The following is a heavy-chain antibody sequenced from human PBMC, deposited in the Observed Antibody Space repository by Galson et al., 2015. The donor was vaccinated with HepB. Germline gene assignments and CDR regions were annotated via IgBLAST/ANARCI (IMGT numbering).Heavy chain of an antibody. J-gene: IGHJ4*02. D-gene: IGHD4/OR15-4a*01. CDR3: ARDRDYRFDY. CDR2: SRNKPKGYST. V-gene: IGHV3-72*01. Sequence: SLRLSCAVAGFSFSDPYIDWVRQAPGKGLEWVGRSRNKPKGYSTAYAASVKGRFTVSRDDSKNSVFLQMNSLRSDDTAVYYCARDRDYRFDYWGQGTLVTVSS. CDR1: GFSFSDPY.